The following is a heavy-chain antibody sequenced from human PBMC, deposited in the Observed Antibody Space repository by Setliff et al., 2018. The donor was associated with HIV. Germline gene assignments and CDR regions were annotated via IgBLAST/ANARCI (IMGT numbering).Heavy chain of an antibody. D-gene: IGHD3-22*01. J-gene: IGHJ3*02. V-gene: IGHV3-33*08. CDR3: ARDLRWYDSSGSHDAFDI. CDR2: IWRDGSNK. CDR1: GFTFSSYA. Sequence: PGGSLRLSCAASGFTFSSYAMHWVRQAPGKGLEWVALIWRDGSNKYYADSVKGRFTISRDNSKNTLYLQMNSLRAEDTAVYYCARDLRWYDSSGSHDAFDIWGQGTMVTVSS.